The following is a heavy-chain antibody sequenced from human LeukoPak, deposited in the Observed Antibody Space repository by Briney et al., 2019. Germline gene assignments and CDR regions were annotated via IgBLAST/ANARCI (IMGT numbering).Heavy chain of an antibody. Sequence: GGSLRLSCAASGFTFSSYSMNWVRQAPGKGLEWVSHITASGTAMFYADSVKGRFTISRDNAKNTLYLQMNSLRDEDTAVYFCASSGSYRFDYWGEGTLVTVSS. CDR2: ITASGTAM. J-gene: IGHJ4*02. D-gene: IGHD1-26*01. CDR1: GFTFSSYS. V-gene: IGHV3-48*02. CDR3: ASSGSYRFDY.